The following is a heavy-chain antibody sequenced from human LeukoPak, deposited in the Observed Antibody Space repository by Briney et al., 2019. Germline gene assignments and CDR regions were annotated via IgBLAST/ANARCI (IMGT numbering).Heavy chain of an antibody. CDR1: GFTFNNHA. CDR3: AEVGVAAGYFQH. V-gene: IGHV3-30*04. CDR2: ISYHGGDK. J-gene: IGHJ1*01. D-gene: IGHD2-15*01. Sequence: GGSLRLSCAAAGFTFNNHAMHWVRQAPGKGLEWVAVISYHGGDKYYADSVKGRFTISRDNSKNTLYLQMNSLRAEDTAVYYCAEVGVAAGYFQHWGQGTLVTVSS.